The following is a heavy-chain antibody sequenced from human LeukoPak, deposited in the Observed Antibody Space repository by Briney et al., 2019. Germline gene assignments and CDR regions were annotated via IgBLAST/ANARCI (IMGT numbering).Heavy chain of an antibody. J-gene: IGHJ4*02. CDR1: GGSISSTTYY. CDR3: ARAVVHDYGGNPGDYFDY. Sequence: SETLSLTCTVSGGSISSTTYYWDWIRQPPGKGLEWIGTIYYSGSTYYNPSLKSRVTISVDTSKNQFFLKLSSVTAADTAVYYCARAVVHDYGGNPGDYFDYWGQGTLVTVSS. CDR2: IYYSGST. V-gene: IGHV4-39*01. D-gene: IGHD4-23*01.